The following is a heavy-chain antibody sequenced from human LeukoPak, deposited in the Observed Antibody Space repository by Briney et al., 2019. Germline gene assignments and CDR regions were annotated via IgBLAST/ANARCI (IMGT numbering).Heavy chain of an antibody. J-gene: IGHJ4*02. CDR1: GGSISSSSYY. CDR2: IYYSGST. CDR3: ARLEPSGRIITMVRGVKDYYFDY. V-gene: IGHV4-39*01. D-gene: IGHD3-10*01. Sequence: TSETLSLTCTVSGGSISSSSYYWGWIRQPPGKGLEWIGSIYYSGSTYYNPSLKSRVTISVDTSKNQFSLKLSSVTAADTAVYYCARLEPSGRIITMVRGVKDYYFDYWGQGTLVTVSS.